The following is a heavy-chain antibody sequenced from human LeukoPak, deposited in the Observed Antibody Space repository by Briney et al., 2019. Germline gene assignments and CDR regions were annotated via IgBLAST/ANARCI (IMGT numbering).Heavy chain of an antibody. J-gene: IGHJ4*02. CDR2: ISSRSNSK. V-gene: IGHV3-21*01. D-gene: IGHD2-21*02. Sequence: GGSLRLSCTASGFTFNSYRMTWVRQAPGKGLEWVSSISSRSNSKYYADSVKGRVTISRDNAKNSVSLQMNSLRDADTALYYCVRAGGDYPFDYWGQGTLVTGSS. CDR1: GFTFNSYR. CDR3: VRAGGDYPFDY.